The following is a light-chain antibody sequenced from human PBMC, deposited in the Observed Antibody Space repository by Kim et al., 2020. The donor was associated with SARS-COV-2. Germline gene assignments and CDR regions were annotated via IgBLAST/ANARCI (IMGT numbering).Light chain of an antibody. CDR3: QQYGSSPLT. J-gene: IGKJ4*01. CDR1: QSVSSSY. CDR2: GSS. V-gene: IGKV3-20*01. Sequence: EIVLTQSPGTLSLSPGERATLSCRASQSVSSSYVAWYQQKPGQAPRLVIYGSSSRATDIPDRFSGSGSGTDFTLTISRLEPEDFAVYYCQQYGSSPLTFGGGTKLEI.